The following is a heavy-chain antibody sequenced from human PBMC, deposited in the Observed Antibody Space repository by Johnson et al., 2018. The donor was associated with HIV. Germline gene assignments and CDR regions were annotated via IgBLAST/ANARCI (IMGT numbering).Heavy chain of an antibody. CDR3: AKCFWGSSLIDVFDM. V-gene: IGHV3-33*06. J-gene: IGHJ3*02. CDR2: MWYDGSNK. CDR1: GFIFSTYG. Sequence: QVQLVESGGGVVRPGRSLRLSCAASGFIFSTYGMHWVRQAPGKGLEWVAVMWYDGSNKYYADSVKGRFTISRENSKNTLYLQMNSLRAEDTAVYYCAKCFWGSSLIDVFDMWGQGTMVTVSS. D-gene: IGHD6-13*01.